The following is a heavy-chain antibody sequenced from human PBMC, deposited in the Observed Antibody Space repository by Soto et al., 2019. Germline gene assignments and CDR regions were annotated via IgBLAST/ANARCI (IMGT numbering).Heavy chain of an antibody. Sequence: EVQLVESGGGLVQPGGSVKLSCAASGFNFSVSSMHWVRQASGKGLEWVGRIRSKAKDYATAYAESVKGRFAISRDDLKNTMYLQMSSLRTEDTAMDYCAIEGAGFGQWGQGTLVTVSS. J-gene: IGHJ4*02. CDR1: GFNFSVSS. CDR3: AIEGAGFGQ. D-gene: IGHD1-26*01. CDR2: IRSKAKDYAT. V-gene: IGHV3-73*01.